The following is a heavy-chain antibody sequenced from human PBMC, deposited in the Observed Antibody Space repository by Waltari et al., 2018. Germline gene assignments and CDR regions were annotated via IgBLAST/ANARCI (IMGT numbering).Heavy chain of an antibody. D-gene: IGHD3-10*01. Sequence: QITLKESGPTLVKPTQTLTLTCTFSGFSLSTSEVAVGWIRQPPGKALEWVALIYWHDEKRYSPSLSSRLIITKDTSKNLVVLTMNNMDPVDIATYYCAHRRGGYFDYWGQGILVTVSS. CDR2: IYWHDEK. J-gene: IGHJ4*02. CDR1: GFSLSTSEVA. V-gene: IGHV2-5*01. CDR3: AHRRGGYFDY.